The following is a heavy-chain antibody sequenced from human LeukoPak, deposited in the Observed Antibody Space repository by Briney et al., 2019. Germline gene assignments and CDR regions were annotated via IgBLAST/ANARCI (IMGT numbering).Heavy chain of an antibody. Sequence: SETLSLTCAVYGGSFSGYYWSWIRQPPGKGLEWIGEINHSGSTNYNPSLKSRVTISVDTSKNQFSLELSSVTAADTAVYYCASGKANLAAQSLYYGMDVWGQGTTVTVSS. V-gene: IGHV4-34*01. J-gene: IGHJ6*02. D-gene: IGHD6-6*01. CDR2: INHSGST. CDR1: GGSFSGYY. CDR3: ASGKANLAAQSLYYGMDV.